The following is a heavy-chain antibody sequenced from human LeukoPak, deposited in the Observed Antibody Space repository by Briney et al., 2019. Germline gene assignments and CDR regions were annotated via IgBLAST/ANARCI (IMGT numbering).Heavy chain of an antibody. J-gene: IGHJ4*02. D-gene: IGHD3-22*01. CDR3: ATKGHGGYLPPYDFYF. CDR1: GYTFTSYG. Sequence: ASVKVSCKASGYTFTSYGISWVRQAPGQGLEWMGWISAYNGNTNYAQKLQGRVTMTTDTSTSTAYMELRSLRSDDTAVYYCATKGHGGYLPPYDFYFWGQGTLVTVSS. V-gene: IGHV1-18*01. CDR2: ISAYNGNT.